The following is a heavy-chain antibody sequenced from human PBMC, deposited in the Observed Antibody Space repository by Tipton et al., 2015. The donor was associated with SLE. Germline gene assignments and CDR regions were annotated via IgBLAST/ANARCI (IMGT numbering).Heavy chain of an antibody. D-gene: IGHD6-13*01. Sequence: TLSLTCTVSGGSISSYYWSWIRQPPGKGLEWIGYIYYSGSTNYNPSLKSLVTISVDTSKNQFSLKLSSVTAADTAVYYCARDGDAAAGFDYWGQGTLVTVSS. CDR2: IYYSGST. V-gene: IGHV4-59*01. J-gene: IGHJ4*02. CDR3: ARDGDAAAGFDY. CDR1: GGSISSYY.